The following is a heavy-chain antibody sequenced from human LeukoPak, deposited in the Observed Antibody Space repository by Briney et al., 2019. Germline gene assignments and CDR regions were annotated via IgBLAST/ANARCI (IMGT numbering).Heavy chain of an antibody. J-gene: IGHJ4*02. CDR2: ISTSGSTI. Sequence: GGSLRLSCAASGFTFSDYYMSWIRQAPGKGLEWVSYISTSGSTIYYADSVKGRFTISRDNAKNSLYLQMNSLRAEDTAVYYCARDQEGCSSTSCYFGLGFFDYWGQGTQVTVSS. CDR3: ARDQEGCSSTSCYFGLGFFDY. CDR1: GFTFSDYY. D-gene: IGHD2-2*01. V-gene: IGHV3-11*04.